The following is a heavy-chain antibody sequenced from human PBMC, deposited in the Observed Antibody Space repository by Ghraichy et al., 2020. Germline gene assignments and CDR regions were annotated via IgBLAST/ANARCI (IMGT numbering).Heavy chain of an antibody. D-gene: IGHD3-22*01. V-gene: IGHV3-30*18. CDR3: VKDLKTQWLHVFGMDV. CDR2: ISFDGSSK. J-gene: IGHJ6*02. CDR1: GFTFSSHG. Sequence: GESLNISCEASGFTFSSHGMHWVRQAPGKGLEWVAVISFDGSSKYYGDSVRDRFSISRDNSKNTLYLQMNSLRAEDTAVYYCVKDLKTQWLHVFGMDVWGQGTAVTVSS.